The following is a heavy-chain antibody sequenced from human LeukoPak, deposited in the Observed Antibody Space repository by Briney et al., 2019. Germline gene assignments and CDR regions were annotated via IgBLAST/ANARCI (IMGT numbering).Heavy chain of an antibody. V-gene: IGHV1-46*01. J-gene: IGHJ5*02. CDR3: ARPPHNYYDSSGYSVWFDP. CDR1: GYTLTSYY. Sequence: ASVKVSCKASGYTLTSYYMHWVRQAPGQGLEWMGIINPSGGSTNYAQKFQGRVTMTRDTSISTAYMELSRLRSDDTAVYYCARPPHNYYDSSGYSVWFDPWGQGTLVTVSS. D-gene: IGHD3-22*01. CDR2: INPSGGST.